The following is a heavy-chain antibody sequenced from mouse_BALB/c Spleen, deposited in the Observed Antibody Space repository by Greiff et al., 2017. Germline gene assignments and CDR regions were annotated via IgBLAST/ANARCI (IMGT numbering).Heavy chain of an antibody. CDR2: ISSGGSYT. CDR3: ARRYDGIYYAMDY. CDR1: GFTFSSYA. J-gene: IGHJ4*01. V-gene: IGHV5-9-1*01. D-gene: IGHD2-14*01. Sequence: EVMLVESGGGLVKPGGSLKLSCAASGFTFSSYAMSWVRQTPEKRLEWVATISSGGSYTYYPDSVKGRFTISRDNAKNTLYLQMSSLRSEDTAMYYCARRYDGIYYAMDYWGQGTSVTVSS.